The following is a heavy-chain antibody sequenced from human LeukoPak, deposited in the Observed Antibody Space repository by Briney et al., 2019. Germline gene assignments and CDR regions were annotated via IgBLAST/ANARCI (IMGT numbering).Heavy chain of an antibody. J-gene: IGHJ6*03. CDR2: SYYSGRT. CDR1: GGSISSGTYS. D-gene: IGHD3-10*01. CDR3: VRHQEGMVRGVLYYMDV. Sequence: PSETLSLTCAVSGGSISSGTYSWSWIRQPPGKGLEWIGYSYYSGRTYYNPSLKSRVTISVDTSKNQFSLKLSSVTAADTAVYYCVRHQEGMVRGVLYYMDVWGTGTTVTISS. V-gene: IGHV4-30-2*03.